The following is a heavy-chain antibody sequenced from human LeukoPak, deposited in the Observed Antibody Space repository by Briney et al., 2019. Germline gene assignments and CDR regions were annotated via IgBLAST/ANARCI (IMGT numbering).Heavy chain of an antibody. D-gene: IGHD3-22*01. CDR3: AKLMDNNYDGSAFDY. CDR1: GYIFTDYA. J-gene: IGHJ4*02. CDR2: VGTYDGKT. Sequence: ASVKVSCKTSGYIFTDYAIVWVRQAPGQGLKWIGWVGTYDGKTNYAQEVQDRVTMTTDTSASTAYVELRSLTSDDTALYYCAKLMDNNYDGSAFDYWGQGTLVTVSS. V-gene: IGHV1-18*01.